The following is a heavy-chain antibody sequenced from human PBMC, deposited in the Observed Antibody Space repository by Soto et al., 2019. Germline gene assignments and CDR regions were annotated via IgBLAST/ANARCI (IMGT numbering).Heavy chain of an antibody. V-gene: IGHV4-30-4*01. CDR2: ISYTGDT. D-gene: IGHD1-1*01. J-gene: IGHJ4*02. CDR3: ARDRTGTSEYDY. CDR1: GGSISSSDSH. Sequence: PSETLSLTCTVSGGSISSSDSHWSWIRQPPGAGLEWIGYISYTGDTSYSPSLKSRLTISLDRSKNHFSLNLNSVTAADSAVYFCARDRTGTSEYDYWGQGTLVT.